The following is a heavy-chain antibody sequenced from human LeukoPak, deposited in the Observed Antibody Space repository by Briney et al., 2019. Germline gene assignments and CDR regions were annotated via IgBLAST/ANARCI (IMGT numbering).Heavy chain of an antibody. CDR1: GYTFTSYG. Sequence: ASVKVSCKVSGYTFTSYGISWVRQAPGQVLEWMGWISAYNGNTNYAQKLQGRVTMTTDTSTSTAYMELRSLRSDDTAVYYCASGFDCSSTSCYPPVSYWGQGTLVTVSS. CDR3: ASGFDCSSTSCYPPVSY. J-gene: IGHJ4*02. D-gene: IGHD2-2*01. V-gene: IGHV1-18*01. CDR2: ISAYNGNT.